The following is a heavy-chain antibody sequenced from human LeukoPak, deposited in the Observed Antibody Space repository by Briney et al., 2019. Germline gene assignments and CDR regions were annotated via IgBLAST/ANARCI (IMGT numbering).Heavy chain of an antibody. CDR1: DGTFSNYG. CDR3: ARTQWLEDAFDF. D-gene: IGHD6-19*01. CDR2: ISTYNGNT. V-gene: IGHV1-18*01. Sequence: GASVKVSCKASDGTFSNYGISWVRQAPGQGLEWMGWISTYNGNTHYAQKFQGRVTMTTDTSTNIAYLELRDLRSDDTAVYYCARTQWLEDAFDFWGQGTVVTVSS. J-gene: IGHJ3*01.